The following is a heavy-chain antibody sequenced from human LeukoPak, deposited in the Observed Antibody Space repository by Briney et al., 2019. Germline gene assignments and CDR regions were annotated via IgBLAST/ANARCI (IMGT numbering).Heavy chain of an antibody. V-gene: IGHV1-69*13. D-gene: IGHD3-10*01. CDR1: GGTFSSYA. CDR2: IIPIFGTA. CDR3: AREVMVRGLLQGYYYYMDV. J-gene: IGHJ6*03. Sequence: ASVKVSCKASGGTFSSYAISWVRQAPGQGLEWMGGIIPIFGTANYAQKFQGRVTITADESTSTAYMELSSLRSEDTAVYYCAREVMVRGLLQGYYYYMDVWGKGTTVTISS.